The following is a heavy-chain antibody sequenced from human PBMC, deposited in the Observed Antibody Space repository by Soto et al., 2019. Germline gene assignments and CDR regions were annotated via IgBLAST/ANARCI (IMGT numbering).Heavy chain of an antibody. CDR3: GRGRRGQIVVFY. D-gene: IGHD1-26*01. CDR2: ITPFNGNT. J-gene: IGHJ4*02. CDR1: GNTFTYVY. Sequence: SVKVSCKGSGNTFTYVYLHWVRQAPGQALEWMGWITPFNGNTKYAQKFQDRATFTGDTSLNTAYMELNNLSPDDTAVYYCGRGRRGQIVVFYWGQGTPVTVSS. V-gene: IGHV1-45*02.